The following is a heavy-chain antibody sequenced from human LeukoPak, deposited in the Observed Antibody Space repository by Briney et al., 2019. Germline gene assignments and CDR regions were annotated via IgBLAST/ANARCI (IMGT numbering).Heavy chain of an antibody. CDR1: GYTFTGYY. J-gene: IGHJ4*02. D-gene: IGHD6-13*01. CDR2: INPNSGGT. CDR3: ARTVTSSSWYFLGVDYYFDY. V-gene: IGHV1-2*02. Sequence: VASVKVSCKASGYTFTGYYMHWVRQAPGQGLEWMGWINPNSGGTNYAQKFQGRVTMTRDTSISTAYMELRSLRSDDTAVYYCARTVTSSSWYFLGVDYYFDYWGQGTLVTVSS.